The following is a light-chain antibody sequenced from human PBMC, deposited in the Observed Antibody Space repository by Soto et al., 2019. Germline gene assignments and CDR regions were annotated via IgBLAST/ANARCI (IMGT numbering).Light chain of an antibody. V-gene: IGKV3-20*01. Sequence: EIVLTQSPGTLSLSPGERATLSCRASQSSSSYVAWYQQKPGQAPRVLIYDSSSRATGVPDRFSGSGSGTDFTLTISRLEPEDFAVYYCQQDVDSPETFGGGTKVEIK. J-gene: IGKJ4*01. CDR2: DSS. CDR1: QSSSSY. CDR3: QQDVDSPET.